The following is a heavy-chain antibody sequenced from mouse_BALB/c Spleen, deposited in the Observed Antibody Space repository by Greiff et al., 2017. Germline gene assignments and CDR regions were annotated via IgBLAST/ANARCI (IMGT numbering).Heavy chain of an antibody. CDR3: AGYDGYYGYAMDY. J-gene: IGHJ4*01. V-gene: IGHV5-6-5*01. CDR1: GFTFSSFG. CDR2: ISSGGST. D-gene: IGHD2-3*01. Sequence: EVQGVESGGGLVQPGGSRKLSCAASGFTFSSFGMHWVRQAPEKRLEWVASISSGGSTYYPDSVKGRFTISRDNARNILYLQMSSLRSEDTAMYYCAGYDGYYGYAMDYWGQGTSVTVSS.